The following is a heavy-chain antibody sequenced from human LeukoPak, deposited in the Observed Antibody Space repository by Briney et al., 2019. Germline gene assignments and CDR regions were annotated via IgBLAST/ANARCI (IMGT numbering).Heavy chain of an antibody. CDR3: ARVPDITARPCDT. D-gene: IGHD1-1*01. CDR1: GGSFSGYY. CDR2: ISHTGLT. V-gene: IGHV4-34*01. Sequence: SETLSLTCAVYGGSFSGYYWTLIRQTPGKGLEWIGEISHTGLTGSNPSLKSRITIFVDSSKKQFSLRMTSVTAADTGVYYCARVPDITARPCDTWGPGTLVTVSS. J-gene: IGHJ5*02.